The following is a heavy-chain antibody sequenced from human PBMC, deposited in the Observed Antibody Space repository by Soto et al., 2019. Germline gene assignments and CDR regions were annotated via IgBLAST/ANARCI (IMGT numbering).Heavy chain of an antibody. CDR3: AREGTTRGFDY. Sequence: PSETLSLTCTVSGGSISSYYWSWIRQPPGKGLEWIGYIYYSGSTNYNPSLKSRATISVDTSKNQFSLKLSSVTAADTAVYYCAREGTTRGFDYWGQGTLVTVSS. D-gene: IGHD1-7*01. CDR1: GGSISSYY. CDR2: IYYSGST. V-gene: IGHV4-59*12. J-gene: IGHJ4*02.